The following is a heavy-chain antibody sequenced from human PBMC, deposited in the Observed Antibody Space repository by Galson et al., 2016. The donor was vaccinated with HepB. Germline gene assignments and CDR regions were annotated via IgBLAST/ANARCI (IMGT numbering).Heavy chain of an antibody. CDR3: AAWAGAYCNGDCTKPLDY. D-gene: IGHD2-21*02. CDR2: IVVGSGNT. CDR1: GVTFTSSA. V-gene: IGHV1-58*01. J-gene: IGHJ4*02. Sequence: SVKVSCKASGVTFTSSAVQWVRQARGQRLEWMGWIVVGSGNTNYAQRFQERVIITRDMSTRTVYMELTSLGSQDTAVHYCAAWAGAYCNGDCTKPLDYWGQGTLVTIPA.